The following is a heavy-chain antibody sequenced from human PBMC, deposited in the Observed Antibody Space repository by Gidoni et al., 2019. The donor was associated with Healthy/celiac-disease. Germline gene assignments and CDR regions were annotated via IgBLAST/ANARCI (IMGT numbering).Heavy chain of an antibody. CDR1: GFTFSSYA. D-gene: IGHD3-9*01. CDR2: ISGSGGST. Sequence: EVQLLESGGGLVQPGGSLRLSCAASGFTFSSYAMRWVRQAPGKGLEWVSAISGSGGSTYYADSVKGRFTISRDNSKNTLYLQMNSLRAEDTAVYYCAKDTYYDILTGYYAVDDAFDIWGQGTMVTVSS. J-gene: IGHJ3*02. V-gene: IGHV3-23*01. CDR3: AKDTYYDILTGYYAVDDAFDI.